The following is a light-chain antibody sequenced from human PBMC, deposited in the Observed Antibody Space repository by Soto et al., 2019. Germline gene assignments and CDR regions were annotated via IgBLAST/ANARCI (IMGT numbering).Light chain of an antibody. CDR1: SSDVGGYTY. Sequence: SVLTQPASVSGSPGQSITISCTGTSSDVGGYTYVSWYQQHPGKAPKLMIYEVNNRPSGVSNRFSGSKSGNTASLTISWLQAEDEADYYCSSYTSSSPYVFGTGTKVTVL. J-gene: IGLJ1*01. CDR3: SSYTSSSPYV. CDR2: EVN. V-gene: IGLV2-14*01.